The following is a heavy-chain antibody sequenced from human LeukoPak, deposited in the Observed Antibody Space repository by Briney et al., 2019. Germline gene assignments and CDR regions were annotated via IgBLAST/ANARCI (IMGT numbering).Heavy chain of an antibody. J-gene: IGHJ4*02. CDR3: AKERDIAMLPIGY. V-gene: IGHV3-30*02. CDR2: IRYDGSNK. D-gene: IGHD2-2*01. Sequence: GGSLRLSCAASGFTFSSYDMHWVRQAPGKGLEWVAFIRYDGSNKYYADYVKGRFTISRDNSKNALYLQMNSLRAEDTAVYYCAKERDIAMLPIGYWRQGPLVTVSS. CDR1: GFTFSSYD.